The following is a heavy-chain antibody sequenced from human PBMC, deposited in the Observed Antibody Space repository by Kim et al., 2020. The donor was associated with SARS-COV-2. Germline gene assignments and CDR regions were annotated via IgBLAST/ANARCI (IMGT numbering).Heavy chain of an antibody. CDR3: ATDSVVPAARPVFPSGKTPVDY. Sequence: GGSLRLSCAASGFTFDDYAMHWVRQAPGKGLEWVSLISGDGGSTYYADSVKGRFTISRDNSKNSLYLQMNSLRTEDTALYYCATDSVVPAARPVFPSGKTPVDYWGQGTLVTVSS. D-gene: IGHD2-2*02. CDR1: GFTFDDYA. J-gene: IGHJ4*02. V-gene: IGHV3-43*02. CDR2: ISGDGGST.